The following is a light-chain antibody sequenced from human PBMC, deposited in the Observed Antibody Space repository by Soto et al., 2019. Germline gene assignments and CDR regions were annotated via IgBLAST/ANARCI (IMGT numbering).Light chain of an antibody. Sequence: DIVMTQSPDSLAVSVGERATINCKSSQSVFKGSNNKDCLALYQQKPGQPPQLLLYWACTRESGVAVRFSSSASWINFTLSISSVQDEDVVVFYCQQFSSPSLFPFGQGTKLASK. V-gene: IGKV4-1*01. J-gene: IGKJ2*01. CDR1: QSVFKGSNNKDC. CDR3: QQFSSPSLFP. CDR2: WAC.